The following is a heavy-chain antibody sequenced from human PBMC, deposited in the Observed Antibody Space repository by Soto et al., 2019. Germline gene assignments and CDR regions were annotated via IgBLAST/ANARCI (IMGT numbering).Heavy chain of an antibody. CDR1: GFTFSGSA. V-gene: IGHV3-73*01. D-gene: IGHD2-2*01. J-gene: IGHJ4*02. CDR2: IRSKANSYAT. CDR3: TRAQSGYCSSTSCMDFDY. Sequence: PGGSLRLSCAASGFTFSGSAMHWVRQASGKGLEWVGRIRSKANSYATAYAASVKGRFTISRDDSKNTAYLQMNSLKTEDTAVYYCTRAQSGYCSSTSCMDFDYWGQETLVTVSS.